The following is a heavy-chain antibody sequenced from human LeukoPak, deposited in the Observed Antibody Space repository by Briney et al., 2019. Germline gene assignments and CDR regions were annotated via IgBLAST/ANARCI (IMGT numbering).Heavy chain of an antibody. CDR2: INHSGST. V-gene: IGHV4-34*01. J-gene: IGHJ4*02. CDR1: GGSFSGYY. D-gene: IGHD3-10*01. Sequence: SETLSLTCAVYGGSFSGYYWSWIRQPPGKGLEWIGEINHSGSTNYNPSLKSRVTISVDTSKNQFSLKLSSVTAADTAVYYCARGLPPGNYGSENSDYWGQGTLVTVSS. CDR3: ARGLPPGNYGSENSDY.